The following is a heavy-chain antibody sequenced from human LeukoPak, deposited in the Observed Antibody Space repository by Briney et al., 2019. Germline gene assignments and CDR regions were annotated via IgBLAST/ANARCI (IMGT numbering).Heavy chain of an antibody. Sequence: SETLSLTCTVSGGSISSYYWGWIRQPPGKGLEWIGYIYYSGSTNYNPSLKSRVTISVDTSKNQFSLKLSSVTAADTAVYYCARHYGSSWSFDYWGQGTLVTVSS. CDR2: IYYSGST. V-gene: IGHV4-59*08. J-gene: IGHJ4*02. CDR1: GGSISSYY. D-gene: IGHD6-13*01. CDR3: ARHYGSSWSFDY.